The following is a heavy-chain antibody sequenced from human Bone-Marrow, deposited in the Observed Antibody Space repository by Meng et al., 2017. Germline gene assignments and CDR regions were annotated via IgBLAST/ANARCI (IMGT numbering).Heavy chain of an antibody. J-gene: IGHJ6*02. CDR3: ARNDFWSGYYSGDV. D-gene: IGHD3-3*01. Sequence: SETLSLTCTVSGGSISSYYWSWIRQPAGKGLEWIGRIYTSGSTNYNPSLKSRVTMSVDTSKNQFSLKLSSVTAADTAVYYCARNDFWSGYYSGDVWGQGTTVTVSS. CDR2: IYTSGST. CDR1: GGSISSYY. V-gene: IGHV4-4*07.